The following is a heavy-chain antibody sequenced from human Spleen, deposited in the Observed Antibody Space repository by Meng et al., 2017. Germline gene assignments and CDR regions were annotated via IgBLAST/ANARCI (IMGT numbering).Heavy chain of an antibody. CDR3: AKDLGSSCYSPIDY. Sequence: GESLKISCAASGFTFSSYAMSWVRQAPGKGLEWVSVISGSGGSTYYADSVKGRFTISRDNSKNTLYLLMNSLRAEDTAVYYCAKDLGSSCYSPIDYWGQGTLVTVSS. CDR2: ISGSGGST. CDR1: GFTFSSYA. V-gene: IGHV3-23*01. D-gene: IGHD2-15*01. J-gene: IGHJ4*02.